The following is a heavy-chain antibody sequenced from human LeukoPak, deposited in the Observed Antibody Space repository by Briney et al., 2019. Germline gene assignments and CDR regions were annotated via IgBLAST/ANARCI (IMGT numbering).Heavy chain of an antibody. CDR3: AKSLDDGEVYYFDY. D-gene: IGHD1-1*01. CDR2: ISGSSSTI. J-gene: IGHJ4*02. Sequence: GGSLRLSCAASGFTFSSYSMNWVRQAPGKGLEWGSYISGSSSTIYYADSVKGRFTISRDNSKNTLYLQMNSLRAEDTAVYYCAKSLDDGEVYYFDYWGQGTLVTVSS. CDR1: GFTFSSYS. V-gene: IGHV3-48*01.